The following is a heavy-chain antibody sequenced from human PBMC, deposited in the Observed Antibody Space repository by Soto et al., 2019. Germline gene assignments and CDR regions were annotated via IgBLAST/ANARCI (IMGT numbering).Heavy chain of an antibody. CDR1: GGSVRAPDW. J-gene: IGHJ5*01. Sequence: SETLSLTCTLSGGSVRAPDWWNWVRQSPDKGLEWIAEVHISGHSNYNPSLRSRVSVSIDSSKNQFYLNLNSVTAADTAIYYCARVRQGCSANNRYFDPWGQGTQVTVSS. CDR3: ARVRQGCSANNRYFDP. CDR2: VHISGHS. V-gene: IGHV4-4*02. D-gene: IGHD2-15*01.